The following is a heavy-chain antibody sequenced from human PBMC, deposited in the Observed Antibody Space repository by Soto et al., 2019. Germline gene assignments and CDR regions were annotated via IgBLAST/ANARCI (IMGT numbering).Heavy chain of an antibody. V-gene: IGHV3-33*01. CDR2: IWYDGSNK. J-gene: IGHJ4*01. CDR1: GFTFSSYG. D-gene: IGHD5-12*01. Sequence: GGSLRLSCAASGFTFSSYGMHWVRQAPGKGLEWVAVIWYDGSNKYYAGSVKGRFTISRDNSKNTLYLQIDGLRAEDTAVYFFATDKNPYSGYHPNFLDYWAHGTLVTVSS. CDR3: ATDKNPYSGYHPNFLDY.